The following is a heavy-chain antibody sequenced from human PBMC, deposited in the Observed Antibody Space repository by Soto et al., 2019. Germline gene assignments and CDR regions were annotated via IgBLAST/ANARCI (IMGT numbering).Heavy chain of an antibody. Sequence: AEPLALSCTVSGGSISSYYWSWIRQPPGKGLEWIGYIYYSGSTNYNPSLKSRVTISVDTSKNQFSLKLSSVTAADTAVYYCARDRRRGYSYGSLDYWGQGTLVTVSS. J-gene: IGHJ4*02. CDR2: IYYSGST. D-gene: IGHD5-18*01. V-gene: IGHV4-59*01. CDR3: ARDRRRGYSYGSLDY. CDR1: GGSISSYY.